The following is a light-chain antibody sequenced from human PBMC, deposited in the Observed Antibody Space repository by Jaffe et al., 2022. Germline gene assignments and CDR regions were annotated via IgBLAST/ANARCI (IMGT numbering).Light chain of an antibody. J-gene: IGKJ5*01. CDR1: QRIRNS. CDR2: YAF. CDR3: QQSDTVPIT. V-gene: IGKV1-12*01. Sequence: DIQMTQSPSSVSASVGDRVTITCRASQRIRNSLAWYQQKPGKAPRLLIYYAFTLESGVPSRFSGSGSGTDFTLTISSLQPEDFGTYYCQQSDTVPITFGQGTRLELK.